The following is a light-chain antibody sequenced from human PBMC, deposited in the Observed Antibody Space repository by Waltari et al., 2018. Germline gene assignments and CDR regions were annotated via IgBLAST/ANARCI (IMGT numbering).Light chain of an antibody. CDR3: CSYAGLGIYV. Sequence: QSGLTQPASVSGSPGQSITISCTGTSSDVGNYNLVSWYQQYPGKAPKLMVYEVTKRTSGVSDLFSGSTSGNTASLTIYGLQSEDEADYYCCSYAGLGIYVFGTGTKVTVL. CDR1: SSDVGNYNL. V-gene: IGLV2-23*02. J-gene: IGLJ1*01. CDR2: EVT.